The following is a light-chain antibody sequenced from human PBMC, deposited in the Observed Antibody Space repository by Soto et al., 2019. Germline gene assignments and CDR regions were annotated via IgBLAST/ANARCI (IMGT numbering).Light chain of an antibody. Sequence: QSVLTQPPSVSGTPGQRVTISCCGSSSNIGSSSVYWYQQLPGTAPKLLIYKNNQRPSGVPDRFSGSKSGTSASLAISGLRSEDEADYYCAAWDDRLSALVFGGGTKLTVL. CDR2: KNN. CDR3: AAWDDRLSALV. CDR1: SSNIGSSS. V-gene: IGLV1-47*01. J-gene: IGLJ3*02.